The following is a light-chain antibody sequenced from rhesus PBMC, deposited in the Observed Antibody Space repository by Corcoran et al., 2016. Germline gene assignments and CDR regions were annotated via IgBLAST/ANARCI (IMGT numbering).Light chain of an antibody. CDR3: QHSYGTPLT. V-gene: IGKV1-74*01. J-gene: IGKJ4*01. CDR1: ENVNNY. CDR2: KAS. Sequence: DIQMTQSPSSLSASVGDRVTITCRASENVNNYLTWYQQKPGKAPKILIYKASNLQSGVPSRFSGSGSGTDYTFTISSLQPEDVATYYCQHSYGTPLTFGGGTKVEIK.